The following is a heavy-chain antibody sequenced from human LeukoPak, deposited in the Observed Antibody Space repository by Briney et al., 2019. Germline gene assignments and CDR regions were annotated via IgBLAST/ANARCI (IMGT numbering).Heavy chain of an antibody. CDR2: INPNGGGT. V-gene: IGHV1-2*02. Sequence: ASVKVSCKTSGYTFTGYYTHWVRQAPGQGLEWMGWINPNGGGTNYPQKFQGRVTMTRDTSTSTAYMELRSLRSDATAVYYCARAGGWYCSSTSCYKGESDYWGQGTLVTVSS. D-gene: IGHD2-2*02. CDR3: ARAGGWYCSSTSCYKGESDY. J-gene: IGHJ4*02. CDR1: GYTFTGYY.